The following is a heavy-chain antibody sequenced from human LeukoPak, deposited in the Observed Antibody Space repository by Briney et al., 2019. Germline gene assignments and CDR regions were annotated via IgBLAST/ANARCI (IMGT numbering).Heavy chain of an antibody. CDR2: INSDGSST. CDR3: AKGGATVIDY. D-gene: IGHD4-17*01. Sequence: GGSLRLSCAASGFTFSNYWMHWHRQAPGKGLVWVSRINSDGSSTTSADSVKGRFTISRDNAKNTLYLQMNSLRAEDTAVYYCAKGGATVIDYWGQGTLVTVSS. CDR1: GFTFSNYW. V-gene: IGHV3-74*01. J-gene: IGHJ4*02.